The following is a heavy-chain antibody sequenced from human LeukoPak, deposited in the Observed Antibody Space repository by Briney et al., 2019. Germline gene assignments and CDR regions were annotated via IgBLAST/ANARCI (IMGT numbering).Heavy chain of an antibody. CDR3: AREGLLWFGDKASYYYMDV. Sequence: SETLSLTCTVSGGSISSGSYYWSWIRQPAGKGLEWIGRIYTSGSTNYNPSLKSRVTISVDTSKNQFSLKLSSVTAADTAVYYCAREGLLWFGDKASYYYMDVWGKGTTVTISS. D-gene: IGHD3-10*01. V-gene: IGHV4-61*02. CDR1: GGSISSGSYY. CDR2: IYTSGST. J-gene: IGHJ6*03.